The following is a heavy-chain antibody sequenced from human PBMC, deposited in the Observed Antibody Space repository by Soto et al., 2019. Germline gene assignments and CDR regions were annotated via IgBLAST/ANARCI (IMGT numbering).Heavy chain of an antibody. CDR2: ISYDGSNK. Sequence: GGSLRLSCAASGFTFSSYAMHWVLQAPGKGLEWVAVISYDGSNKYYADSVKGRFAISRDNSKNTLYLQMNSLRAEDTAVYYCARSYDYVWGSYRYPHFDYWGQGTLVTVSS. CDR3: ARSYDYVWGSYRYPHFDY. D-gene: IGHD3-16*02. CDR1: GFTFSSYA. V-gene: IGHV3-30*09. J-gene: IGHJ4*02.